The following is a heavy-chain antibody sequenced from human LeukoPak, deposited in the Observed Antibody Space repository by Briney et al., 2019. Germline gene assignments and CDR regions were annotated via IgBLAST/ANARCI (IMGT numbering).Heavy chain of an antibody. CDR1: GFTVSSNY. Sequence: GGSLRLSCAASGFTVSSNYMTWVRQAPGKGLEWVSYIYSCGSTIYAASVKGRVTVTRDNSKTRLYLQMNSLRDEDTAVYDCASTTRGGTYSYDMDVWGKGTTVTISS. CDR3: ASTTRGGTYSYDMDV. V-gene: IGHV3-53*01. D-gene: IGHD1-1*01. J-gene: IGHJ6*03. CDR2: IYSCGST.